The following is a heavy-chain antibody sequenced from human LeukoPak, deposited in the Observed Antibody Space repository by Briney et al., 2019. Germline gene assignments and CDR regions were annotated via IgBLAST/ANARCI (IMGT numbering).Heavy chain of an antibody. CDR3: ARVGVAAIPNYYYYYMDV. CDR1: GYTFTSYG. D-gene: IGHD2-15*01. V-gene: IGHV1-18*01. J-gene: IGHJ6*03. Sequence: GASVKVSCKASGYTFTSYGISWVRQAPGQGLEWMGWISAYNGNTNYAQKLQGRVTMTTDTSTSTAYMELRRLRSDDTAVYYCARVGVAAIPNYYYYYMDVWGKGTTVTVSS. CDR2: ISAYNGNT.